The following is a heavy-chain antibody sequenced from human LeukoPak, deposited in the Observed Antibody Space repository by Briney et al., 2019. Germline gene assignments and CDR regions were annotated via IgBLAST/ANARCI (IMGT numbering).Heavy chain of an antibody. CDR2: ISYDGSNK. J-gene: IGHJ4*02. CDR3: ARELVGVAGTVFDY. Sequence: GGSLRLSCAASGFTFSSYAMHWVRQAPGKGLEWVAVISYDGSNKYYADSVKGRFTISRDNSKNTLYLQMNSLRAEDTAVYYCARELVGVAGTVFDYWGQGTLVTVPS. D-gene: IGHD6-19*01. CDR1: GFTFSSYA. V-gene: IGHV3-30-3*01.